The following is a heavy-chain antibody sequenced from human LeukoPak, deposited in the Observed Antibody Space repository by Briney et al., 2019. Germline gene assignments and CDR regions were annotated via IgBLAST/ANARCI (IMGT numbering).Heavy chain of an antibody. CDR3: ARDYGVIYFYYGMDV. D-gene: IGHD4-17*01. CDR2: INSVGSV. CDR1: GGSISSYY. V-gene: IGHV4-59*12. J-gene: IGHJ6*02. Sequence: SETLSLTCTVSGGSISSYYWSWIRQAPGKGLEWIGDINSVGSVDYNPSLKSRVTISLDQSRNIFSLNLTSVTAADTAVYYCARDYGVIYFYYGMDVWGQGTTVTVTS.